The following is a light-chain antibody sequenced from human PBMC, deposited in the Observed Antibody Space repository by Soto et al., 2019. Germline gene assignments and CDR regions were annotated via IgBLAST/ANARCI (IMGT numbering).Light chain of an antibody. Sequence: QSVLTQPASVSGSPGQSITISCTGTSSDIGGYNFVSWYQQHPGKAPKLIIYEVSHRPLGVSNRFSGSKSANTASLTISGLQAEDESDYYCSSFTGTGTNFVFGGGTQLTVL. V-gene: IGLV2-14*01. J-gene: IGLJ7*01. CDR3: SSFTGTGTNFV. CDR1: SSDIGGYNF. CDR2: EVS.